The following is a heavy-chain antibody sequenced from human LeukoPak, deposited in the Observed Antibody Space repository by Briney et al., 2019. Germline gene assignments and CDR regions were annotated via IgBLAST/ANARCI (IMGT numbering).Heavy chain of an antibody. CDR1: GFTVSNDW. J-gene: IGHJ3*01. CDR2: INTDGSST. CDR3: ARDFLHLGG. D-gene: IGHD3-16*01. Sequence: QTGGSLRLSCAASGFTVSNDWMHWVRQAQGKGLVWVSRINTDGSSTSYVDSVKGRFTISRDNAKNRLYLQMNSLRAEDTAVYYCARDFLHLGGWGQGTMVTVSS. V-gene: IGHV3-74*01.